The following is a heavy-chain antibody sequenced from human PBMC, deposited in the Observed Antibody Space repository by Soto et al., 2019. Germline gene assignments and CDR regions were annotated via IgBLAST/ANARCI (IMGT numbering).Heavy chain of an antibody. V-gene: IGHV3-74*01. D-gene: IGHD2-2*01. CDR2: INSDGTST. CDR3: AREGAPYCGIPSCFRPGDY. CDR1: GFPFSSYW. Sequence: PGGSLTLSCAASGFPFSSYWMYWVLQTPGKGLVWVSRINSDGTSTSYADSVKGRFTISRDNAKNTLYLQMNSLRAEDTAVYFCAREGAPYCGIPSCFRPGDYWGRGTLVTVSS. J-gene: IGHJ4*02.